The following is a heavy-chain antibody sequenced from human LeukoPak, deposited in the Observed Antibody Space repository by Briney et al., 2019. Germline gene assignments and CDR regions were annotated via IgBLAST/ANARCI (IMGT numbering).Heavy chain of an antibody. J-gene: IGHJ4*02. V-gene: IGHV1-2*02. CDR1: GYTFTGYY. D-gene: IGHD2-2*01. CDR3: ARGASLPTALFDS. CDR2: INPNRGDT. Sequence: SVKLSSKASGYTFTGYYTHWVRHAPGQGLEWKGGINPNRGDTDYAQMFQGRVTMTRETSISTAYMELSSLRSDDTAVYYCARGASLPTALFDSWGQGTLVTVSS.